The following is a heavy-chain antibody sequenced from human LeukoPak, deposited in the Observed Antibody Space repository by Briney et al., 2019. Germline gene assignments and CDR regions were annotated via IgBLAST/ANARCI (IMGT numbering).Heavy chain of an antibody. CDR3: AKTYYDFWSGSGAFDI. D-gene: IGHD3-3*01. Sequence: GGSLRLSCAASGFTFSSYAMHWVRQAPGKGLEWVAFIRYDGSNKYYADSVKGRFTISRDNSKNTLYLQMNSLRAEDTAVYYCAKTYYDFWSGSGAFDIWGQGTMVTVSS. V-gene: IGHV3-30*02. J-gene: IGHJ3*02. CDR1: GFTFSSYA. CDR2: IRYDGSNK.